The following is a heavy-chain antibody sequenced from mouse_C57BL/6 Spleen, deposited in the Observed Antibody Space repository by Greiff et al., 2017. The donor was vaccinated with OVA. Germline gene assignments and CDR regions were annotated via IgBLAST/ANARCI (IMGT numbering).Heavy chain of an antibody. Sequence: QVQLQQPGAELVKPGASVKMSCKASGYTFTSYWITWVKQRPGQGLEWIGDIYPGSGSTNYNEKFKSKATLTVDTSSSTAYMQLSSLTSEDSAVYYCARLGGNYEVWFAYWGQGTLVTVSA. J-gene: IGHJ3*01. CDR3: ARLGGNYEVWFAY. V-gene: IGHV1-55*01. CDR2: IYPGSGST. CDR1: GYTFTSYW. D-gene: IGHD2-1*01.